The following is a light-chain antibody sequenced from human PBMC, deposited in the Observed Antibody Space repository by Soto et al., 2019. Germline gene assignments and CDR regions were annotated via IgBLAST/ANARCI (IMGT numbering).Light chain of an antibody. CDR1: QSISNY. V-gene: IGKV1-39*01. Sequence: DLQMTQSPSSLSASVGDRVTITCRASQSISNYLNWYQQKPGKAPKLLIYSASTLQSGVPSKFSGSGSGTDFTLTISSLQPEDFATYFCQQSYRTPITFGQGTRLEI. CDR2: SAS. CDR3: QQSYRTPIT. J-gene: IGKJ5*01.